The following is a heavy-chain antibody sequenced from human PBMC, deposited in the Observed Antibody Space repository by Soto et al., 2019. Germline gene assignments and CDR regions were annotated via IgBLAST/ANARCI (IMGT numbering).Heavy chain of an antibody. J-gene: IGHJ5*02. CDR1: GYTFTSYA. Sequence: QVQLVQSGAEEKKPGASVKVSCKASGYTFTSYAMHWVRQAPGQRLEWMGWINAGNGNTKYSQKFQGRVTITRDTAASTAYMERSSLRSEDTAVYYCARVGGWDVWFDPWGQGTLVTVSS. CDR2: INAGNGNT. D-gene: IGHD6-19*01. V-gene: IGHV1-3*05. CDR3: ARVGGWDVWFDP.